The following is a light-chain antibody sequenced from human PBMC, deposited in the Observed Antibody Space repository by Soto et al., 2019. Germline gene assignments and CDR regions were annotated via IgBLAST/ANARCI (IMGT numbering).Light chain of an antibody. J-gene: IGKJ2*02. CDR3: RQYYHSCT. CDR1: QSVTDW. Sequence: DIQLTQSPSTLSASVGDRVTITCRASQSVTDWLAWYQQKPGKAPKLLIYDASSLESGVPSRFSGSGSGTEFSLTISSLQPDDFATYYCRQYYHSCTFGQGTKVDIK. CDR2: DAS. V-gene: IGKV1-5*01.